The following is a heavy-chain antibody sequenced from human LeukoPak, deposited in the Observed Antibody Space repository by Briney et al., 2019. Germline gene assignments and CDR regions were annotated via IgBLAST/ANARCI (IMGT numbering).Heavy chain of an antibody. V-gene: IGHV4-30-2*01. D-gene: IGHD3-3*01. Sequence: SETLSLTCAVSGGSISSATYSWTWIRQPPGKGLEWIGYIYHSGSTYYNPSLKSRVTISVDRSKNKVSLKLNSVTAADTAVYYCARRPSGYALSWLDPWGQGTLVTVSS. CDR1: GGSISSATYS. J-gene: IGHJ5*02. CDR2: IYHSGST. CDR3: ARRPSGYALSWLDP.